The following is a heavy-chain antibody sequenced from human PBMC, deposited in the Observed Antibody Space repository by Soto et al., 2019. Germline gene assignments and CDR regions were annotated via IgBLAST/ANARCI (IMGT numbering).Heavy chain of an antibody. V-gene: IGHV4-34*09. CDR3: ARAAARRCFDS. Sequence: SETLALTYGVDGGSCGGYDGSWIRRPPGKGLEGIGEINHSGSTNYNPSLKSRVTISVDTSKNQFSLKLSSVTAADPAVYYCARAAARRCFDSWRKRTLVIVSS. CDR2: INHSGST. J-gene: IGHJ5*01. D-gene: IGHD6-6*01. CDR1: GGSCGGYD.